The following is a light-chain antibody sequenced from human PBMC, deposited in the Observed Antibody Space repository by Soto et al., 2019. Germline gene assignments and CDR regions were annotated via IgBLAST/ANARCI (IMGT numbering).Light chain of an antibody. CDR1: QLFSGK. CDR3: QQRSNWPPIT. J-gene: IGKJ5*01. Sequence: EIVMMQSPATRSVSPGESVTLSWGASQLFSGKLAWYQHKPGQAPRLLIYDASNRATGIPARFSGSGSGTDFSLTISSLEPPDFSVYYCQQRSNWPPITFGQGTRLEIK. CDR2: DAS. V-gene: IGKV3-11*01.